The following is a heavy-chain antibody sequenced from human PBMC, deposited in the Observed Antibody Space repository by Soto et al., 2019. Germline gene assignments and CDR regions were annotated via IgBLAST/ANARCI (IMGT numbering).Heavy chain of an antibody. Sequence: KASETLSLTRTVSSGSINSFYWAWMRQPAGKGLEWIGRIHSSGTTNYNPSLSSRVTMSVDPSKNQFSLRLTSVTAADTAVYYCARDRIIGTSYSDYWGQGILVTVSS. CDR3: ARDRIIGTSYSDY. CDR2: IHSSGTT. CDR1: SGSINSFY. D-gene: IGHD1-7*01. V-gene: IGHV4-4*07. J-gene: IGHJ4*02.